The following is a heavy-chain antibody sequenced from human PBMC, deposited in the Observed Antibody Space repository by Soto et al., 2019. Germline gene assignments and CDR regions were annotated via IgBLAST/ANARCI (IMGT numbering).Heavy chain of an antibody. CDR3: ASLYDYIWGSYRYTPFDY. Sequence: GGSLRLSCAASGFTFSSYAMSWVRQAPGKGLEWVSAISGSGGSTYYADSMKGRFTISRDNSKNTLYLQMNSLRAEDTAVYYCASLYDYIWGSYRYTPFDYWGQGTLVTVSS. CDR1: GFTFSSYA. V-gene: IGHV3-23*01. CDR2: ISGSGGST. J-gene: IGHJ4*02. D-gene: IGHD3-16*02.